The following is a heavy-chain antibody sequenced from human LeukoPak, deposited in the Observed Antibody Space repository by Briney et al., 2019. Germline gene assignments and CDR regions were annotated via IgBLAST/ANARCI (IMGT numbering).Heavy chain of an antibody. CDR1: GFTFSNYA. Sequence: PGGSLRLSCEASGFTFSNYAMSWVRQAPRKGLEWVSGISDITYYADSVKGRFTISRDNSKNTLNLQMNSLRAEDTAVYYCARDLGQYYDTSDNWFDPWGQGTLVTVSS. CDR2: ISDIT. D-gene: IGHD3-22*01. J-gene: IGHJ5*02. V-gene: IGHV3-23*01. CDR3: ARDLGQYYDTSDNWFDP.